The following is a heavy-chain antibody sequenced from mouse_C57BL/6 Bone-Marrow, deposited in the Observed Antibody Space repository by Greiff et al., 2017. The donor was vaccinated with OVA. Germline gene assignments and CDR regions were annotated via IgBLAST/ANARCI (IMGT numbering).Heavy chain of an antibody. V-gene: IGHV1-69*01. CDR3: ARDSITTEAMDY. CDR1: GYTFTSYW. CDR2: IAPSDSYT. J-gene: IGHJ4*01. D-gene: IGHD1-2*01. Sequence: QVQLQQPGAELVMPGASVKLSCKASGYTFTSYWMHWVKQRPGQGLEWIGEIAPSDSYTNYNQKFKGKSPLTVDKSSSTAYMQLSSLTSEDSAVYYCARDSITTEAMDYWGQGTSVTVSS.